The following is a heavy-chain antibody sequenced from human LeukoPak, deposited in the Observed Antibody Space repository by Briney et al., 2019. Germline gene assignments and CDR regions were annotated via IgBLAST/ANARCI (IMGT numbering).Heavy chain of an antibody. D-gene: IGHD4-23*01. V-gene: IGHV1-69*13. CDR1: GGPLGSYA. Sequence: SGKVCCTASGGPLGSYAISWVRQAPGHGVRGWGGFITIFGTANYAQKFQGRVTITADESTSTAYMELSSLRSEDTAVYYCARESDYGGNSVPAAFDIWGQGTMVTVSS. J-gene: IGHJ3*02. CDR3: ARESDYGGNSVPAAFDI. CDR2: FITIFGTA.